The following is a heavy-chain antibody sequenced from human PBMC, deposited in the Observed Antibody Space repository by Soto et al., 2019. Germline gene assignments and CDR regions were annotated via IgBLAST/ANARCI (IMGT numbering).Heavy chain of an antibody. V-gene: IGHV4-38-2*02. J-gene: IGHJ4*02. D-gene: IGHD1-1*01. CDR3: AREKVGTTFVDN. CDR1: GFAISRGYY. Sequence: SETLSLTCNVSGFAISRGYYWGWVRRPRGRGLEWMGSIYPSVSSYRKASVESRLTRSIDTSKNQFTLKLASVTAADTALYYCAREKVGTTFVDNWGQGTQVT. CDR2: IYPSVSS.